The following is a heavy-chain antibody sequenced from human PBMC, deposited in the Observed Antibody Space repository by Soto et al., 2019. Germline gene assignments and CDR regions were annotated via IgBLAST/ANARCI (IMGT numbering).Heavy chain of an antibody. Sequence: QLQLQESGSGLVKPSQTLSLTCAVSGGSISSGGSSWTWIRQPPGKGLEWIGYIYHSGSTYYNPSLKMRVTISVDRSKNQFSLMLTSVTAADTAVYYCARGAVVNFDSWGQGTLVTVSS. CDR1: GGSISSGGSS. V-gene: IGHV4-30-2*01. D-gene: IGHD3-22*01. CDR2: IYHSGST. J-gene: IGHJ4*02. CDR3: ARGAVVNFDS.